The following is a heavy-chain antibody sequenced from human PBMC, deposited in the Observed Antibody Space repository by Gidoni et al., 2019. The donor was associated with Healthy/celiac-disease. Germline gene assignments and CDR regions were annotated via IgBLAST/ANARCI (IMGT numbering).Heavy chain of an antibody. CDR1: GLTFSSYA. D-gene: IGHD3-3*01. Sequence: EVQLLQSVGGLVQPGGSLRLTCAARGLTFSSYAMSWLRQAPGKGLVWCAAISGSGGSTYSADSVRDLFTISRANSKSTLYLQMNSLRADDPAVYYCAIPYVFWSGYMYYWVQGTLVTVSS. V-gene: IGHV3-23*01. CDR2: ISGSGGST. J-gene: IGHJ4*02. CDR3: AIPYVFWSGYMYY.